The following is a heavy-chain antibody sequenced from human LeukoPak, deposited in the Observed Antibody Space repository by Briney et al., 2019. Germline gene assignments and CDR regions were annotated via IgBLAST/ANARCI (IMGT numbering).Heavy chain of an antibody. CDR2: IYYSGST. CDR1: GDSIRSYY. D-gene: IGHD3-22*01. Sequence: SETLSLTCTVSGDSIRSYYWNWIRQPPGKGLEWIGYIYYSGSTNYNPSLKSRVTMSIDTSKNQFSLKLSSVTAADTAVYYCARGRGRFDYDSSGYYITDLDYWGQGTLVTVSS. J-gene: IGHJ4*02. V-gene: IGHV4-59*01. CDR3: ARGRGRFDYDSSGYYITDLDY.